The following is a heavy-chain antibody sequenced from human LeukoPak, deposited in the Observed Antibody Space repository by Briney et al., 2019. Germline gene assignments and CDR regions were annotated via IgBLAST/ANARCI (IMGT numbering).Heavy chain of an antibody. D-gene: IGHD3-10*01. CDR3: ARGFIGLGFGARRQHYYYYGMDV. CDR2: IYYSGST. CDR1: GGSISSGGYY. J-gene: IGHJ6*02. Sequence: SETLSLTCTVSGGSISSGGYYWSWIRQHPGKGLEWIGYIYYSGSTYYNPSLKSRVTISVDTSKNQFSLKLSSVTAADTAVYYCARGFIGLGFGARRQHYYYYGMDVWGQGTTVTVSS. V-gene: IGHV4-31*03.